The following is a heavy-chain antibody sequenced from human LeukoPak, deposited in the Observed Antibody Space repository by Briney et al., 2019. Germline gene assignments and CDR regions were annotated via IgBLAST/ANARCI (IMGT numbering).Heavy chain of an antibody. CDR2: IKGDGTTT. J-gene: IGHJ6*02. V-gene: IGHV3-74*01. D-gene: IGHD3-10*01. CDR3: ARDQELLLWFGELLSAYYYYYGMDV. Sequence: PGGSLRLSCGASGLRFSRYWMHWVRQAPGKGLAWVAGIKGDGTTTTYVDSVKGRFTISRDNAKNSLYLQMNSLRAEDTAVYYCARDQELLLWFGELLSAYYYYYGMDVWGQGTTVTVSS. CDR1: GLRFSRYW.